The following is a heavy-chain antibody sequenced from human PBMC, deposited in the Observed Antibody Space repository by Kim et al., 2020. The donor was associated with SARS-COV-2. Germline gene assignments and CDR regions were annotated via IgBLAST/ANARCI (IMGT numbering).Heavy chain of an antibody. Sequence: SETLSLTCAVYGGSFSGYYWSWIRQPPGKGLEWIGEINHSGSTNYNPSLKSRVTISVDTSKNQFSLKLSSVTAADTAVYYCARGTRQWPCRHDYYYMDV. J-gene: IGHJ6*03. CDR3: ARGTRQWPCRHDYYYMDV. D-gene: IGHD6-19*01. CDR2: INHSGST. CDR1: GGSFSGYY. V-gene: IGHV4-34*01.